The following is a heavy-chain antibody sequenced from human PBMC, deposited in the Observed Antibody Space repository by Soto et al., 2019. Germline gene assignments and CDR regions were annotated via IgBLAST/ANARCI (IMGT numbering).Heavy chain of an antibody. D-gene: IGHD1-26*01. CDR1: GFTFSSYA. J-gene: IGHJ6*02. V-gene: IGHV3-23*01. Sequence: GGSLRLSCAASGFTFSSYAMSWVRQAPGKGLEWVSTISGSGGNAYYADSVKGRFSISRDNTKNTLRLQMNSLRADDTAVYYCAKDGASGSYPPYYYFGMDVWGQGTTVTVSS. CDR2: ISGSGGNA. CDR3: AKDGASGSYPPYYYFGMDV.